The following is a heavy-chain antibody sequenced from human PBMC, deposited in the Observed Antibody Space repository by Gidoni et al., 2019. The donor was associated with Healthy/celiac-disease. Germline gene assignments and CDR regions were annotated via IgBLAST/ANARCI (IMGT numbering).Heavy chain of an antibody. CDR1: GFTLTNSA. CDR3: VRYISAIN. CDR2: ISSGGDRT. D-gene: IGHD6-25*01. Sequence: EVQLLESGGRLVQPGGFVRLSCAASGFTLTNSAMNWVRQAPGRGLEWVSAISSGGDRTHYADSVRGRFTVSRDTSKNILYLHMKSLRAEDTAVYYCVRYISAINWGRGTLVTVAS. V-gene: IGHV3-23*01. J-gene: IGHJ4*02.